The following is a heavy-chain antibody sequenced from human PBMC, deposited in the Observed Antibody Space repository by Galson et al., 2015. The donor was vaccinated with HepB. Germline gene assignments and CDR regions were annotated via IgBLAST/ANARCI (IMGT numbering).Heavy chain of an antibody. D-gene: IGHD4-17*01. CDR1: GFTFSDYY. CDR2: ISHSTLYT. Sequence: SLRLSCAASGFTFSDYYMSWIRQAPGKGLEWLSYISHSTLYTNYADSVKGRFTISRDKAKNSLFLQINSLRAEDTAVYYCARVADADYGDHTHFDFWGQGVLVTVSS. J-gene: IGHJ4*02. V-gene: IGHV3-11*06. CDR3: ARVADADYGDHTHFDF.